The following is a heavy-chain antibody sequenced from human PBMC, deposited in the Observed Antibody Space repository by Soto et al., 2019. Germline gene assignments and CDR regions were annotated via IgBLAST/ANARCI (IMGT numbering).Heavy chain of an antibody. CDR3: ARDEAYCGGDCYPDYYYYYGMDV. D-gene: IGHD2-21*02. CDR2: INPSGGST. Sequence: ASVKVSCKASGYTFTSYYMHWVRQAPGQGLEWMGIINPSGGSTSYAQKFQGRVTMTRDTSTSTVYMELSSLRSEDTAVYYCARDEAYCGGDCYPDYYYYYGMDVRGQGTTVTVSS. J-gene: IGHJ6*02. V-gene: IGHV1-46*01. CDR1: GYTFTSYY.